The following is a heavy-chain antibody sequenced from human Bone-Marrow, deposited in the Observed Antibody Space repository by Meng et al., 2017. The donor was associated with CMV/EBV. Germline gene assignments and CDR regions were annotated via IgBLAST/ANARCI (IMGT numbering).Heavy chain of an antibody. Sequence: CAASCFTFRTNAMIWVRQAPGKELACVSAITSRGSATYYTDSVSGRFTISSDNSKNTLYLHMNSLRADYTAVSYCAKDWSSALAGPDHWGQGTLVTVSS. V-gene: IGHV3-23*01. CDR1: CFTFRTNA. J-gene: IGHJ4*02. D-gene: IGHD6-19*01. CDR2: ITSRGSAT. CDR3: AKDWSSALAGPDH.